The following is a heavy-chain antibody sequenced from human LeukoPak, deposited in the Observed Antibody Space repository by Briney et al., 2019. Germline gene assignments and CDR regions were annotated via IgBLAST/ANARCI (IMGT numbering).Heavy chain of an antibody. CDR1: GFTFSNYW. D-gene: IGHD2-2*01. CDR3: ARDNRDIAVVPAAMGDYYYYGMDV. J-gene: IGHJ6*02. V-gene: IGHV3-7*05. CDR2: IKQDESDK. Sequence: GGSLRLSCAASGFTFSNYWMSWVRQAPGKGLEWVASIKQDESDKYYVDSVKGRFTISRDNAKKSLCLQMNSLRAEDTAVYYCARDNRDIAVVPAAMGDYYYYGMDVWGQGTTVTVSS.